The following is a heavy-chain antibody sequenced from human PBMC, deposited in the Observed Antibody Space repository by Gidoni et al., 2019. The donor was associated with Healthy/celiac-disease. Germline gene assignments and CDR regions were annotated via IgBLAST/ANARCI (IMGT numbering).Heavy chain of an antibody. CDR3: SATSSYYYYGMDV. Sequence: QVQLQESGPGLVKPSETLSLTCTVSGYSISSGYYWGWIRQPPGKGLEWIGSIYHSGSTYYNPSLKSRVTISVDTSKNQFSLKLSSVTAADTAVYYCSATSSYYYYGMDVWGQGTTVTVSS. CDR2: IYHSGST. J-gene: IGHJ6*02. CDR1: GYSISSGYY. D-gene: IGHD5-12*01. V-gene: IGHV4-38-2*02.